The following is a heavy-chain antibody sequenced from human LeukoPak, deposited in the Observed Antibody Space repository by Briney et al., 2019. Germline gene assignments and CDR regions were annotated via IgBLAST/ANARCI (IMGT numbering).Heavy chain of an antibody. CDR1: GYTFTGYY. CDR2: INPNSGGT. V-gene: IGHV1-2*02. CDR3: ARHTVTTFDY. Sequence: GASVKVSCKASGYTFTGYYMHWVRQAPGQGLEWMGWINPNSGGTNYAQKSQGRVTMTRDTSTSTAYMELRSLRSDDTAVYYCARHTVTTFDYWGQGTLVTVSS. D-gene: IGHD4-17*01. J-gene: IGHJ4*02.